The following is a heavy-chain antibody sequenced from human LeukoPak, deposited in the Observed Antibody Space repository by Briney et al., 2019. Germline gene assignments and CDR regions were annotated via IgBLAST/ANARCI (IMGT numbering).Heavy chain of an antibody. D-gene: IGHD4-17*01. Sequence: ETLSLTCTVSGGSISTYYWTWVRQAPGKGLEWVGRIKSRTDGGATEYAAPVKGRFSISRDDSKNTLYLQINSLKTEDTAVYYCADLGDYGVGWGQGTLVTVSS. CDR1: GGSISTYY. CDR2: IKSRTDGGAT. CDR3: ADLGDYGVG. J-gene: IGHJ4*02. V-gene: IGHV3-15*01.